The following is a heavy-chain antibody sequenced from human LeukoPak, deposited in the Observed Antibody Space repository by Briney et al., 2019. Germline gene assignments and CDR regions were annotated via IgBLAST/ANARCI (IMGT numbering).Heavy chain of an antibody. CDR2: VKSKAVGETT. D-gene: IGHD2-21*02. J-gene: IGHJ4*02. CDR1: GFTFSNAW. Sequence: GGSLRLSCAASGFTFSNAWMNWVRQAQGKGLKWVARVKSKAVGETTSYAAPVKGRFSISRDDSRDMVYLQMNSLETEDTAVYYCATCNGDCYFIFWGQGTLVTVSS. V-gene: IGHV3-15*01. CDR3: ATCNGDCYFIF.